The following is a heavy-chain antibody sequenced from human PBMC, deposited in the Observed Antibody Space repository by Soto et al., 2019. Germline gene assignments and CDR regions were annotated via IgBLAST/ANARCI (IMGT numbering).Heavy chain of an antibody. D-gene: IGHD3-22*01. CDR3: ATGYDILTN. V-gene: IGHV3-73*01. Sequence: EVHLVESGGGLVQRGGSLKLSCAGSGVTFSGSAMHWVPRASGKGREWLGRVRSKPNSYATAYGASVKGRLTISRDDSKNTAYMPVDSLNTEDTAVYYCATGYDILTNWGQGPLVIVSS. CDR2: VRSKPNSYAT. J-gene: IGHJ4*02. CDR1: GVTFSGSA.